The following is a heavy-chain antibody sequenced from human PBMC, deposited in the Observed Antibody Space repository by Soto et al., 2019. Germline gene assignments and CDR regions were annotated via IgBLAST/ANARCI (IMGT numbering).Heavy chain of an antibody. CDR3: ARGLSVTLFDN. D-gene: IGHD4-17*01. Sequence: QVQLQESGPGLVKPSQTLSLTCTVSGGSISTGGYYWTWIRQHPGKGLEWIGYIYYSGSTYYNPSLKSRVTMSVDTSKNQFSLKLSSVTAADTAVYYCARGLSVTLFDNWGQGTLVNVSS. CDR2: IYYSGST. J-gene: IGHJ4*02. CDR1: GGSISTGGYY. V-gene: IGHV4-31*03.